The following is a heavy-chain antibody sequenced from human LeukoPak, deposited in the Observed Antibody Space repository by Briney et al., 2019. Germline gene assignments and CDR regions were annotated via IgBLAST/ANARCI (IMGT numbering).Heavy chain of an antibody. J-gene: IGHJ5*02. V-gene: IGHV1-46*01. CDR3: ARVMTTVTTGWWFDP. CDR1: GYTFTSNY. CDR2: ISPSGGST. Sequence: ASVKVSCKAFGYTFTSNYMHWVRQAPGQGPEWMGVISPSGGSTTYAQKFQGRVTMTRDTSISTAYMELSRLRSDDTAVYYCARVMTTVTTGWWFDPWGQGTLVTVSS. D-gene: IGHD4-11*01.